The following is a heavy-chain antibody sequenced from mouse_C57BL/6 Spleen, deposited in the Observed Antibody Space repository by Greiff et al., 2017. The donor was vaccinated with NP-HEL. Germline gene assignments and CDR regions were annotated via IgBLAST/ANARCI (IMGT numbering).Heavy chain of an antibody. J-gene: IGHJ3*01. CDR3: ARMDYDGAWFAY. D-gene: IGHD2-3*01. CDR1: GYTFTDYY. V-gene: IGHV1-76*01. CDR2: IYPGSGNT. Sequence: VQLQESGAELVRPGASVKLSCKASGYTFTDYYINWVKQRPGQGLEWIARIYPGSGNTYYNEKFKGKATLTAEKSSSTAYMQLSGLTSEDSAVYFCARMDYDGAWFAYWGQGTLVTVSA.